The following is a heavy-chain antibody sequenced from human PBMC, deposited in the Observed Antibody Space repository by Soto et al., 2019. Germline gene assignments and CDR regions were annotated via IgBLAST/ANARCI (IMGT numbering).Heavy chain of an antibody. V-gene: IGHV4-31*03. D-gene: IGHD3-10*01. J-gene: IGHJ4*02. CDR3: GRRHLWYGFFDH. CDR2: IYYSGNT. Sequence: SETLSLTCTVSGGSFSDYWWTWIRQHPGKGLEWIGNIYYSGNTDYNPSLKNRVTMSIDRSKNQFSLELTSVTAADTAVYYCGRRHLWYGFFDHWGQGTLVTVSS. CDR1: GGSFSDYW.